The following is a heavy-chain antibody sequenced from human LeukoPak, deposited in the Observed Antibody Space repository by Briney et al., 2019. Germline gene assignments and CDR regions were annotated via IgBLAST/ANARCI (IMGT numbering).Heavy chain of an antibody. CDR3: ARSRVVVVAATRYDAFDI. V-gene: IGHV5-51*01. CDR2: IYPGDSDT. J-gene: IGHJ3*02. CDR1: GYSFTSYW. Sequence: GESLKISCKGSGYSFTSYWIGWVRQMPGKGLEWMGIIYPGDSDTRYSPSFQGQVTISADKSISTAYLQWSSLKASDTAMYYCARSRVVVVAATRYDAFDIWGQGTMATVSS. D-gene: IGHD2-15*01.